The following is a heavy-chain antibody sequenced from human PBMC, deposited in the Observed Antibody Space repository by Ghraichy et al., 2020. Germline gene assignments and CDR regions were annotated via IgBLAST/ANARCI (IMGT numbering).Heavy chain of an antibody. CDR3: ARADQGITIFGVVTYYYYMDV. CDR1: GGSISSYY. V-gene: IGHV4-59*01. CDR2: IYYSGST. D-gene: IGHD3-3*01. J-gene: IGHJ6*03. Sequence: SETLSLTCTVSGGSISSYYWSWIRQPPGKGLEWIGYIYYSGSTNYNPSLKSRVTISVDTSKNQFSLKLSSVTAADTAVYYCARADQGITIFGVVTYYYYMDVWGKGTTVTVSS.